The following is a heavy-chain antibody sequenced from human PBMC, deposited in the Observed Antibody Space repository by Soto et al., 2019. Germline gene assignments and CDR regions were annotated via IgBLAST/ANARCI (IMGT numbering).Heavy chain of an antibody. CDR3: AHRVLRTVFGLVTTTAIYFDF. D-gene: IGHD3-3*01. V-gene: IGHV2-5*02. J-gene: IGHJ4*02. CDR1: GFSLTTSGVG. Sequence: QITLNESGPTVVRPTETLTLTCRFSGFSLTTSGVGVGWIRQSPGKAPEWLALIYWADDKRYSASLKSRLTITKATSKHQVVLTVADLDPTDTATYYCAHRVLRTVFGLVTTTAIYFDFCGQGTPVAVSS. CDR2: IYWADDK.